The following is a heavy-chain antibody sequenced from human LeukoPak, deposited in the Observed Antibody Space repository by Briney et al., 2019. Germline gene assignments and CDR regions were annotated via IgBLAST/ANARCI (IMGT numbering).Heavy chain of an antibody. CDR1: GFTFSLYE. J-gene: IGHJ4*02. Sequence: GGSLRLSCAASGFTFSLYEMNWVRQAPGKGLEWVSFISGSGSTIHFADSVKGRFTISRDNAKNSLYLQMNSLRGEDTAVYYCAKDPGSSWYVSLDYWGQGTLVTVSS. CDR2: ISGSGSTI. CDR3: AKDPGSSWYVSLDY. V-gene: IGHV3-48*03. D-gene: IGHD6-13*01.